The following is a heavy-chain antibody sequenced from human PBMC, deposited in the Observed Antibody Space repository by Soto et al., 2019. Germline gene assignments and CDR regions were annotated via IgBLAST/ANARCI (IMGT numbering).Heavy chain of an antibody. V-gene: IGHV3-30*18. CDR2: ISYDGSNK. Sequence: PGGSLRLSCAASGFTFSSYGMHWVRQAPGKGLEWVAVISYDGSNKYYADSVKGRFTISRDNSKNTLYLQMNSLRAGDTAVYYCAKAFFLNYYGMDVWGQGTTVTVSS. J-gene: IGHJ6*02. CDR3: AKAFFLNYYGMDV. D-gene: IGHD3-3*01. CDR1: GFTFSSYG.